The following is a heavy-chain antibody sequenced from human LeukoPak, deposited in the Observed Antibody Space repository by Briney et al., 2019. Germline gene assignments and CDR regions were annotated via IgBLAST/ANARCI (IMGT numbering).Heavy chain of an antibody. Sequence: GGSLRLSCAASGFTFSSYWMSWVRQAPGKGLEWVANIKQDGSEKYYVDSVKGRFTISRDNAKNSLYLQMNSLRAEDTAVYYCARSPYGNILWDDAFDIWSQGTMVTVSS. CDR2: IKQDGSEK. V-gene: IGHV3-7*03. D-gene: IGHD2/OR15-2a*01. CDR1: GFTFSSYW. CDR3: ARSPYGNILWDDAFDI. J-gene: IGHJ3*02.